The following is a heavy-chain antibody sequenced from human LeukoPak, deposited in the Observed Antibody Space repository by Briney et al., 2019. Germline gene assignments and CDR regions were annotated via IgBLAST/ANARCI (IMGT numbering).Heavy chain of an antibody. CDR1: GGSISSYY. CDR3: ASLKYYYGSEYTFDY. J-gene: IGHJ4*02. D-gene: IGHD3-10*01. V-gene: IGHV4-59*01. CDR2: IYYSGST. Sequence: SETLSLTCTVSGGSISSYYWSWIRQPPGKGLEWIGYIYYSGSTNYNPSLKSRVTISVDTSKNQSALKLNSVTAADTAGYYCASLKYYYGSEYTFDYWGQGTLVTVSS.